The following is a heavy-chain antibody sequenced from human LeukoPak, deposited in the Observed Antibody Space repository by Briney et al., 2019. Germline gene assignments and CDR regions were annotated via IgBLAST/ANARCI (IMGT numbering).Heavy chain of an antibody. CDR1: VFTVSSNY. CDR2: ISSNGGST. CDR3: VALLPIVPNWFDP. V-gene: IGHV3-64D*06. J-gene: IGHJ5*02. D-gene: IGHD2-8*01. Sequence: GGTLRLSCAASVFTVSSNYMSWVRQAPGKGLEYVSAISSNGGSTYYADSVKGRFTISRDNSKNTLYLQMSSLRAEDTAVYYCVALLPIVPNWFDPWGQGTLVTVSS.